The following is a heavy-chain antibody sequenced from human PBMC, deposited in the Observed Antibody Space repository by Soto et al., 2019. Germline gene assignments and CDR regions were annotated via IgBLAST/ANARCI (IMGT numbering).Heavy chain of an antibody. D-gene: IGHD6-13*01. Sequence: VQLLESGGGLVQPGGSLRLSCAASGFTFSSYAMHWVRQAPGKGLEWVAVISYDGSNKYYADSVKGRFTISRDNSKNTLYLQMNSLRAEDTAVYYCARDHSSSWEDYYYYYGMDVWGQGTTVTVSS. V-gene: IGHV3-30-3*01. CDR3: ARDHSSSWEDYYYYYGMDV. CDR1: GFTFSSYA. J-gene: IGHJ6*02. CDR2: ISYDGSNK.